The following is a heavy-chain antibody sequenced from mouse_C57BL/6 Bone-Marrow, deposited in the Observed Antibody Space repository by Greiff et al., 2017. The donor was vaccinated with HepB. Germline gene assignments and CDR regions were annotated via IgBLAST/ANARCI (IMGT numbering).Heavy chain of an antibody. V-gene: IGHV14-4*01. D-gene: IGHD1-1*01. Sequence: VQLQQSGAELVRPGASVKLSCTASGFNIKDDYMHWVKQRPEQGLEWIGWIDPENGDTEYASKFQGKATITADTSSNTAYLQLSSLTSEDTAVYYCTTKDSITTVVDYGGQGTTLTVSS. CDR2: IDPENGDT. J-gene: IGHJ2*01. CDR1: GFNIKDDY. CDR3: TTKDSITTVVDY.